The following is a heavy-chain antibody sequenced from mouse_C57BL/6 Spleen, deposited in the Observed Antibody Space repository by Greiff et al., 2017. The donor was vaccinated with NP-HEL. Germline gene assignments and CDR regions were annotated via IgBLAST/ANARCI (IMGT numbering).Heavy chain of an antibody. CDR2: IHPNSGST. J-gene: IGHJ3*01. CDR3: ARGALSRGSSFPFAY. Sequence: QVQLQQSGAELVKPGASVKLSCKASGYTFTSYWMHWVKQRPGQGLEWIGMIHPNSGSTNYNEKFKSKATLTVDKSSSTAYMQLSSLTSEDSAVYYCARGALSRGSSFPFAYWGQGTLVTVSA. CDR1: GYTFTSYW. V-gene: IGHV1-64*01. D-gene: IGHD1-1*01.